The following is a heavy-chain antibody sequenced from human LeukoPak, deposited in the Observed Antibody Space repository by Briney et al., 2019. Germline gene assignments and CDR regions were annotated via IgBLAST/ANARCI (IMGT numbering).Heavy chain of an antibody. D-gene: IGHD6-19*01. V-gene: IGHV3-21*01. CDR1: GFTFSSYP. CDR2: ISSSSSYI. J-gene: IGHJ4*02. CDR3: TIAVAGQTPTHFDY. Sequence: GGSLRLSCSASGFTFSSYPMHWVRQAPGKGLEWVSSISSSSSYIYYADSVKGRFTISRDNAKNSLYLQMNSLRAEDTAVYYCTIAVAGQTPTHFDYWGQGTLVTVSS.